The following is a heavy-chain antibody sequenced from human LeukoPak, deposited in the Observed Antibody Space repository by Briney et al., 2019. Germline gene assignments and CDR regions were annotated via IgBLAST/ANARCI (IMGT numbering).Heavy chain of an antibody. CDR3: ARENSGSYSPPGH. J-gene: IGHJ4*02. Sequence: GESLKISCKGCGYSFTSYWIGWVRQMPGKGLEWMGIIYPGDSDTRYRPSFQGQVTISADKSISTAYLQWSSLKASDTAMYYCARENSGSYSPPGHWGQGTLVTVSS. CDR1: GYSFTSYW. CDR2: IYPGDSDT. V-gene: IGHV5-51*01. D-gene: IGHD1-26*01.